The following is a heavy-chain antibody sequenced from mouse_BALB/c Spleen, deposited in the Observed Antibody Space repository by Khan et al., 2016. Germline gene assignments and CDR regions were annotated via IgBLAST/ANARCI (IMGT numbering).Heavy chain of an antibody. V-gene: IGHV5-6*01. CDR1: GFTFSSYG. J-gene: IGHJ2*01. Sequence: EVELVASGGDLVKPGGSLKLSCAASGFTFSSYGMSWVRQTPDKRLEWVATISTGGSYTYYPDSVKGRFTISRDNAKNTLYLQMSSLKSEDTAMYYCARQTAPVTRYFDYWGQGTTRTVSS. CDR2: ISTGGSYT. D-gene: IGHD1-2*01. CDR3: ARQTAPVTRYFDY.